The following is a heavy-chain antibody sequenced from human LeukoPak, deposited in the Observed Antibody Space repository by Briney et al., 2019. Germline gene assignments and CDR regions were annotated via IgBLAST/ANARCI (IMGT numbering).Heavy chain of an antibody. CDR3: AKGSYYDGPA. J-gene: IGHJ5*02. CDR1: GFTFDDYA. V-gene: IGHV3-9*01. CDR2: ISWNSGSI. D-gene: IGHD3-22*01. Sequence: GGSLRLSCAASGFTFDDYAMHWVRQAPGKGLEGVSGISWNSGSIAYADSVKGRFAISRDNAKNSLYLQMNSLRAEDTALYYCAKGSYYDGPAWGQGTLVTVSS.